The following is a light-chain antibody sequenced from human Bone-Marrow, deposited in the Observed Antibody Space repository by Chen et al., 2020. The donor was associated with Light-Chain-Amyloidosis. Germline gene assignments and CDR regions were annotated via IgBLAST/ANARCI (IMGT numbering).Light chain of an antibody. CDR1: NIGSTS. CDR2: DDR. CDR3: QVWDRSSDRPV. V-gene: IGLV3-21*02. J-gene: IGLJ3*02. Sequence: SYVLTQPSSVSVAPGQTATIACGGNNIGSTSVHWYQQTPGQAPLLVVYDDRDRPSGIPERLSGSNSGNTATLTISRVEAGDEAAYYCQVWDRSSDRPVFGGGTKLTVL.